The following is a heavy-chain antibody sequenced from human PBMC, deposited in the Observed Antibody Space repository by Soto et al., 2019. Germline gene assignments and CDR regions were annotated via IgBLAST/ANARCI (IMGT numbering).Heavy chain of an antibody. CDR1: GGSFSGYY. J-gene: IGHJ4*01. V-gene: IGHV4-34*01. CDR3: ARGGIVVVPAAISTLGY. CDR2: INHSGSN. Sequence: QVQLQQWVAGLLKPSETLSLTCAVYGGSFSGYYWSWIRQPPGKGLEWIGEINHSGSNNYNPSLKRRVTTSVDTTKNQFALKLSSVTAADTAVYYWARGGIVVVPAAISTLGYRGQGTLVTVSS. D-gene: IGHD2-2*01.